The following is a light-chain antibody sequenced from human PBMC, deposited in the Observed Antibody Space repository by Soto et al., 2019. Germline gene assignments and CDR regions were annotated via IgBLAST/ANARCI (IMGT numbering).Light chain of an antibody. CDR3: QQYNTYSQWT. J-gene: IGKJ1*01. V-gene: IGKV1-5*03. CDR2: KAS. CDR1: QTISNW. Sequence: DIQMTQSPSTLSASVGDRVTLTCWASQTISNWLAWYQQKPGKAPKLLIYKASSLESGVPSRFSGSGSGTEFTLTISSLQPDDFATYYCQQYNTYSQWTFGQGTKV.